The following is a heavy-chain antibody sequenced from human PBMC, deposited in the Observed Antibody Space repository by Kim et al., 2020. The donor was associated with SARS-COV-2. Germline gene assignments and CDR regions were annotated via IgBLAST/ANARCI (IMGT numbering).Heavy chain of an antibody. V-gene: IGHV3-23*01. J-gene: IGHJ4*02. Sequence: GGSLRLSCAASGFTFSSSALSWVRQAPGTGLERVSAISAAADTTYYADSVKGRFTISRDNSKNTLYLHMNSLRAEDTAIYFCARGFGSGLYHFAYWGQGT. CDR1: GFTFSSSA. D-gene: IGHD6-19*01. CDR2: ISAAADTT. CDR3: ARGFGSGLYHFAY.